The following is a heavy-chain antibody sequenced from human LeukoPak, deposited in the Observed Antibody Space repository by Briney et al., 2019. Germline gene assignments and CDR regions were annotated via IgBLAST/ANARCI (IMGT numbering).Heavy chain of an antibody. CDR3: ASQTGGATFPFDY. J-gene: IGHJ4*02. CDR2: IIPILGIA. Sequence: SVKVSCKASGGTFSSYAISWVRQAPGQGLEWMGRIIPILGIANYAQKFQGRVTITADKSTSTAYMELSSLRSEDTAVYYCASQTGGATFPFDYWGQGTLVTVSS. D-gene: IGHD1-26*01. V-gene: IGHV1-69*04. CDR1: GGTFSSYA.